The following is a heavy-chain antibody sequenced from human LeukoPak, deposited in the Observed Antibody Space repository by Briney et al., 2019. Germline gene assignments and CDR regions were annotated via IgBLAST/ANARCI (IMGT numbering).Heavy chain of an antibody. CDR3: AREQPWSSFDY. V-gene: IGHV3-66*01. D-gene: IGHD1-26*01. Sequence: PGGSLRLSCAASGFTFSDHYMDWVRQAPGKGLEWVSVIYSGGSTHHADSVKGRFTTSRDNSKNTLYLQMNSLRAEDTAMYYCAREQPWSSFDYWGQGTLVTVSS. CDR1: GFTFSDHY. CDR2: IYSGGST. J-gene: IGHJ4*02.